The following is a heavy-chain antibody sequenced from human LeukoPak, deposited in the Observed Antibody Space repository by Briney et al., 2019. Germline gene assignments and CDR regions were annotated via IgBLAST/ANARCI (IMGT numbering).Heavy chain of an antibody. CDR2: LNSDGSTT. J-gene: IGHJ2*01. D-gene: IGHD1-26*01. CDR3: AKDLSGPGWYFDL. V-gene: IGHV3-74*01. Sequence: PGGSLRLSCGASGSTFSSHWMRWVRQGPGKGLEWVSRLNSDGSTTNYADSVKGRFTISRDNAKNTLYLQLSSLRAEDTAVYYCAKDLSGPGWYFDLWGRGTLVTVSS. CDR1: GSTFSSHW.